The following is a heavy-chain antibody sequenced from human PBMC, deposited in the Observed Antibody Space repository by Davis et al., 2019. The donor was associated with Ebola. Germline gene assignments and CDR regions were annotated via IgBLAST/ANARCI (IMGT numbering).Heavy chain of an antibody. CDR3: ARDYRQFRLFGELGTVGVGV. Sequence: ASVKVSCKTSGYTFTAYYMHWVRQAPGQGLEWMGRINPNSGGTNYAQKFQGRVTMTRDTSSSTVHLELRRLRSDDTAVYYCARDYRQFRLFGELGTVGVGVWGKGTTVTVS. J-gene: IGHJ6*04. CDR1: GYTFTAYY. CDR2: INPNSGGT. V-gene: IGHV1-2*06. D-gene: IGHD3-10*01.